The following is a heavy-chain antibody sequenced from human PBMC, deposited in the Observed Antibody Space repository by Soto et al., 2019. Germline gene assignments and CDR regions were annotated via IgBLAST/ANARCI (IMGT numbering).Heavy chain of an antibody. CDR2: INAANGDT. CDR1: GYSFTSYA. D-gene: IGHD3-10*01. Sequence: ASVKVSCKASGYSFTSYAMHWVRQAPGQGLEWMGWINAANGDTGYSQKFQDRVTLTRDTSASTAYMELSSLRSEDTAVYYCARKDYYNSGIYYFDYWGQGTLVTVSS. V-gene: IGHV1-3*01. J-gene: IGHJ4*02. CDR3: ARKDYYNSGIYYFDY.